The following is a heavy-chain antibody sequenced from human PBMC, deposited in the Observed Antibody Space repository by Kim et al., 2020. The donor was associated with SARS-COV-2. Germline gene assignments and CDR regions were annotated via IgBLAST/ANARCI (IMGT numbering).Heavy chain of an antibody. V-gene: IGHV7-4-1*02. Sequence: ASVKVSCKASGYTFTSYAMNWVRQAPGQGLEWMGWINTNTGNPTYAQGFTGRFVFSLDTSVSTAYLQISSLKAEDTAVYYCASVYYGGKYNWFDPWGQGTLVTVSS. J-gene: IGHJ5*02. CDR1: GYTFTSYA. CDR2: INTNTGNP. D-gene: IGHD2-21*01. CDR3: ASVYYGGKYNWFDP.